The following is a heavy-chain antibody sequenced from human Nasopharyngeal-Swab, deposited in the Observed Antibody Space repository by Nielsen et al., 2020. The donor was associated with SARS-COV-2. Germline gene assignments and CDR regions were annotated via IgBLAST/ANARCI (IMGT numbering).Heavy chain of an antibody. Sequence: ASVKVSCKASGYTFTGYYMHWVRQAPGQGLEWMGWINPNSGDTNYAQKFQGWVTMTRDTSISTAYMELSRLRSNDTAVYYCARGPISGYSGYRKYDYWGQGTLVTVSS. J-gene: IGHJ4*02. CDR2: INPNSGDT. D-gene: IGHD5-12*01. CDR1: GYTFTGYY. V-gene: IGHV1-2*04. CDR3: ARGPISGYSGYRKYDY.